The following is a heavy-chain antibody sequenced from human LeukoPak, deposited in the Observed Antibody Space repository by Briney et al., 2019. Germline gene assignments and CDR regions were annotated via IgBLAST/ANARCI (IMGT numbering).Heavy chain of an antibody. J-gene: IGHJ5*02. V-gene: IGHV3-9*01. Sequence: PGGSLRLSCAASGFTFDDYAMHWVRQAPGKGLEWVSGISWNSGSIGYADSVKGRFTISRDNAKNSLYLQMNSLRAEDTAVYYCARTGQKLYGDYPNWFDPWGQGTLVTVSS. CDR1: GFTFDDYA. D-gene: IGHD4-17*01. CDR3: ARTGQKLYGDYPNWFDP. CDR2: ISWNSGSI.